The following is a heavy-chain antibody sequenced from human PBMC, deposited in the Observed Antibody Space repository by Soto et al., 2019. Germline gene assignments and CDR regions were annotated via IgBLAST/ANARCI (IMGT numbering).Heavy chain of an antibody. Sequence: EVQLVESGGGLVQPGRSLRLSCAASGFTFDDFALHWVRRAPGKGLEWVSGVDWNRGNAAYANSVKGRFTVSRDSAKNTLYLDLSSVRQDDTALYYCAKAPRLVTHWFEPWGQGTLVTVSS. CDR3: AKAPRLVTHWFEP. J-gene: IGHJ5*02. CDR2: VDWNRGNA. V-gene: IGHV3-9*01. CDR1: GFTFDDFA. D-gene: IGHD3-9*01.